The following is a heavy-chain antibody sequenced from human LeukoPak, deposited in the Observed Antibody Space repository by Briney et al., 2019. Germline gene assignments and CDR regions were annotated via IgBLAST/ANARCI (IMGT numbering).Heavy chain of an antibody. Sequence: PSETLSLTCAVYGGSFSGYYWSWIRQPPGKGLEWIGEINHSGSTNYNPSLKSRVTISVDTSKNQFSLKLSSVTAADTAVYYCARGRRIVVVVAATQPVRKNWFDPWGQGTLVTVSS. CDR2: INHSGST. J-gene: IGHJ5*02. CDR1: GGSFSGYY. D-gene: IGHD2-15*01. CDR3: ARGRRIVVVVAATQPVRKNWFDP. V-gene: IGHV4-34*01.